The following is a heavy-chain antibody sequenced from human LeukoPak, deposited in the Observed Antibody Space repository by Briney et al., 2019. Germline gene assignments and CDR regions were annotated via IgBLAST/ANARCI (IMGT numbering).Heavy chain of an antibody. J-gene: IGHJ4*02. Sequence: SETLSLTCAVSGGSLSSGGYSWGWLRQQPGSGLDWIGYIYDSWSKYYNPSLESRVTISVDKSKDHFSLHLSSVPAADTAVYCGARGVPAAVTNYFDHGGQGTRVTVLS. D-gene: IGHD2-2*01. CDR3: ARGVPAAVTNYFDH. CDR2: IYDSWSK. V-gene: IGHV4-30-2*01. CDR1: GGSLSSGGYS.